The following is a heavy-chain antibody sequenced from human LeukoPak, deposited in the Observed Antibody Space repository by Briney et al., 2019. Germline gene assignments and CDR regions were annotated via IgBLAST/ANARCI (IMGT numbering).Heavy chain of an antibody. CDR2: FGSNGANI. D-gene: IGHD2-21*02. J-gene: IGHJ4*02. V-gene: IGHV3-23*01. CDR1: GFTLSTYA. Sequence: GGSLRLSCAASGFTLSTYAMSRDRQAPGLGLERVSAFGSNGANIHYAESVRGRFTISRDISKNSLSLQMSSLRAEDTAIYYCARLTANHFDYWGQGTLVTVSS. CDR3: ARLTANHFDY.